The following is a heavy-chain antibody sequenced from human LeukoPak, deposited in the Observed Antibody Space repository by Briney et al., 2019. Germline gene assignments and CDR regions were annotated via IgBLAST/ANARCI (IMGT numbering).Heavy chain of an antibody. Sequence: GGSLRLSCAASGFTVSSNCMSWVRQAPGKGLEWVSIICGRDSTYYADSVKGRFIISRDNSKLYLQMNSLRAEDTAVYYCAKAGLWTYGFQDFWGQGTLVTVSS. V-gene: IGHV3-66*01. CDR1: GFTVSSNC. J-gene: IGHJ4*02. CDR3: AKAGLWTYGFQDF. CDR2: ICGRDST. D-gene: IGHD3-10*01.